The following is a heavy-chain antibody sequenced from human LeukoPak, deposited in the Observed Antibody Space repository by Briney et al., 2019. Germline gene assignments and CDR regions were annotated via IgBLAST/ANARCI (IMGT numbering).Heavy chain of an antibody. CDR3: AKGIGYSYDSSGYYRSSPLTTSPDY. V-gene: IGHV3-33*06. Sequence: GGSLRPSCAASGFTFSSYGMHWVRQAPGKGLEWVAVIWYDGSNKYYADSVKGRFTISRDNSKNTLYLQMNSLRAEDTAVYYCAKGIGYSYDSSGYYRSSPLTTSPDYWGQGTLVTVSS. CDR1: GFTFSSYG. J-gene: IGHJ4*02. CDR2: IWYDGSNK. D-gene: IGHD3-22*01.